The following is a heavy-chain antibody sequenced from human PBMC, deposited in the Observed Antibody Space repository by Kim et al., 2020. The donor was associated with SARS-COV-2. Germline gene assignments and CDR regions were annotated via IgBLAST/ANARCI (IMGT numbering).Heavy chain of an antibody. Sequence: GGSLRLSCAVSGIPFSDAWFNWVRQSPGKLLELVGRIKCKSDGGTSDLAAPVKGRFAISRDDSKDTLYLVMNDVKTDDSAMYYCTTVSMRWGQGTLVTVSS. CDR1: GIPFSDAW. J-gene: IGHJ4*02. CDR3: TTVSMR. D-gene: IGHD2-2*01. V-gene: IGHV3-15*01. CDR2: IKCKSDGGTS.